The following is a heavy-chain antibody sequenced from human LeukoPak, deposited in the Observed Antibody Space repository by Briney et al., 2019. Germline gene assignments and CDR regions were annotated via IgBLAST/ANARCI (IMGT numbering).Heavy chain of an antibody. CDR2: IRYDGSNK. Sequence: GGSLRLSCAASGFTFSSYGMHWVRQAPGKGLEWVAFIRYDGSNKYYADSVKGRFTISRDNSKNTLYLQMNSLRAEDTAVYYCAKDRVVVAAIDYWGQGTLVTVSS. CDR1: GFTFSSYG. CDR3: AKDRVVVAAIDY. J-gene: IGHJ4*02. D-gene: IGHD2-15*01. V-gene: IGHV3-30*02.